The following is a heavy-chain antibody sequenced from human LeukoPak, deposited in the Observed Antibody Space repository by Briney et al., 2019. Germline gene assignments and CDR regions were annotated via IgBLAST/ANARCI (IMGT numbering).Heavy chain of an antibody. V-gene: IGHV3-53*01. D-gene: IGHD6-19*01. CDR2: ISSDGTT. CDR1: GFTVSSNY. CDR3: ATYSSGWVEYFQH. Sequence: GGSLRLSCAASGFTVSSNYMSWVRQAPGKGLEWVSVISSDGTTYYADSVKGRFTISRDNSKNTLYLQMNSLRAEDTAVYYCATYSSGWVEYFQHWGQGTLVTVSS. J-gene: IGHJ1*01.